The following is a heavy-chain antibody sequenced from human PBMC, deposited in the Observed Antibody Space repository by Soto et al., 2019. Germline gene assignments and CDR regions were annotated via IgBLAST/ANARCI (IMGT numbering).Heavy chain of an antibody. CDR1: GGSVNGYY. CDR2: INHTGGT. J-gene: IGHJ5*02. D-gene: IGHD3-3*01. V-gene: IGHV4-34*01. Sequence: SETLPLTCAVYGGSVNGYYWNWIRPPPWKGQEWIVEINHTGGTHYNPSLKSRVTMSVDTSKNQFSLRLSSVTAADTAIYYCATRITVFGLLIPPFDPWGQGTQVTVS. CDR3: ATRITVFGLLIPPFDP.